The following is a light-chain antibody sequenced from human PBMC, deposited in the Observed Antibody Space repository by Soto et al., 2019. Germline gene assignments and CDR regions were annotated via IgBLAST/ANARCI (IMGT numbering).Light chain of an antibody. CDR3: QQCYMGWT. V-gene: IGKV1-5*01. J-gene: IGKJ1*01. CDR1: QSIGRF. Sequence: DLHITQAPSTLSASVTHRFTITCRASQSIGRFLACYQHQPGKAPKLLIYDSTTLESRVHSRCSGTGSGTEFTFSITRQQPEDLGTYYCQQCYMGWTFGQGTKVDI. CDR2: DST.